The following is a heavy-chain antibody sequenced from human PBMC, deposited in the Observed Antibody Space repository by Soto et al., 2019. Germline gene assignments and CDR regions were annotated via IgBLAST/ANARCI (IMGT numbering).Heavy chain of an antibody. CDR1: GGSFSSGGYS. J-gene: IGHJ4*02. Sequence: PSETLSLTCTVSGGSFSSGGYSWSWIRQPPGKGLEWIGYIYHGGSTYYNPSLKSRVTISVDRSKNQFSLKLSSVTAADTAVYYCAKVAAAATWCFDCWGQGTLVTVSS. CDR2: IYHGGST. V-gene: IGHV4-30-2*01. CDR3: AKVAAAATWCFDC. D-gene: IGHD6-13*01.